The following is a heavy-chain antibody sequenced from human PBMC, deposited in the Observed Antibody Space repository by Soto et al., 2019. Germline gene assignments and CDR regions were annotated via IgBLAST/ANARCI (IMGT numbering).Heavy chain of an antibody. CDR2: INAGNGNT. V-gene: IGHV1-3*01. J-gene: IGHJ5*02. D-gene: IGHD3-9*01. CDR1: GYTFTSYA. CDR3: ARYRRSPTYYDILTGPPLPHWFDP. Sequence: GASVKVSCKASGYTFTSYAMHWVRQAPGQRLEWMGWINAGNGNTKYSQKLQGRVTITRDTSASTAYMELSSLRSEDTAVYYCARYRRSPTYYDILTGPPLPHWFDPWGQGTLVTVSS.